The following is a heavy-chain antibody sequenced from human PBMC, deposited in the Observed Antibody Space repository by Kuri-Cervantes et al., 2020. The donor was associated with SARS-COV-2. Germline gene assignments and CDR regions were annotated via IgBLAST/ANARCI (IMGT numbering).Heavy chain of an antibody. CDR2: ISWNSGSI. V-gene: IGHV3-9*01. CDR1: GFTFDDYA. Sequence: SLKISCAASGFTFDDYAMHWVRQAPGKGLEWVSGISWNSGSIGYADSVRGRFTISRDNAKGSLYLQMNTLRAEDTAVYYCVRDGYYGDFYGMDVWGQGTTVTVSS. D-gene: IGHD4-17*01. J-gene: IGHJ6*02. CDR3: VRDGYYGDFYGMDV.